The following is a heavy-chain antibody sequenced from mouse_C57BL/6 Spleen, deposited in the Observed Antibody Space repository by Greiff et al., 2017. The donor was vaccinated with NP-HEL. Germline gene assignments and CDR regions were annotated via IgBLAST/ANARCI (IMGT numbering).Heavy chain of an antibody. J-gene: IGHJ3*01. CDR3: ARHTNYEAWFAY. D-gene: IGHD2-1*01. CDR1: GFTFSSYG. CDR2: ISSGGSYT. V-gene: IGHV5-6*01. Sequence: EVKLMESGGDLVKPGGSLKLSCAASGFTFSSYGMSWVRQTPDKRLEWVATISSGGSYTYYPDSVKGRFTISRDNAKNTLYLQMSSLKSEDTAMYYCARHTNYEAWFAYWGQGTLVTVSA.